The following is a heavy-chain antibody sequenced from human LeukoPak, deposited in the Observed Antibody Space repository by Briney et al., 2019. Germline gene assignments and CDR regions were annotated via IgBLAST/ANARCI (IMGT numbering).Heavy chain of an antibody. CDR2: IYNGGSS. V-gene: IGHV3-53*05. CDR1: GLNVRSNY. D-gene: IGHD2-2*01. CDR3: AKGEGWHQPYYYYMDV. J-gene: IGHJ6*03. Sequence: GGSLRLSCAVSGLNVRSNYMGWVRQAPGKGLEWVSIIYNGGSSCYVDSVKGRFAIPGDTSKNTLYVEMTSLTAEDTALYYWAKGEGWHQPYYYYMDVWGKGTTVTISS.